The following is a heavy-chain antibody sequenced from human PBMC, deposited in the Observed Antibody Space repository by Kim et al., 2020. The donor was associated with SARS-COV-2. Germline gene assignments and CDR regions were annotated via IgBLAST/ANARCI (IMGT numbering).Heavy chain of an antibody. V-gene: IGHV3-23*01. D-gene: IGHD2-15*01. CDR1: GFTFSSYA. CDR3: AKLRSTVVVDSINY. Sequence: GGSLRLSCTASGFTFSSYAMNWVRQAPGKGLEWVSTISASDDSTYYADSVKGRFTISRDNSRNTLYLQMNGLRAEDTAIYYCAKLRSTVVVDSINYWGQGTLVTVSS. CDR2: ISASDDST. J-gene: IGHJ4*02.